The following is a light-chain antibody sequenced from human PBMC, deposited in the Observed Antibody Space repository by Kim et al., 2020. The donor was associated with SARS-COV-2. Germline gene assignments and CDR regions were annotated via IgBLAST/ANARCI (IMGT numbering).Light chain of an antibody. J-gene: IGLJ3*02. CDR1: NLRSHY. CDR2: GKN. V-gene: IGLV3-19*01. CDR3: NCRDSNHWV. Sequence: SVAVGQTVTITCQGVNLRSHYASWYRQKPGQAPVLVIYGKNIRPSGIQARFSGSTSGNTASLTITGAQAEDEADYYCNCRDSNHWVFGGGTQLTVL.